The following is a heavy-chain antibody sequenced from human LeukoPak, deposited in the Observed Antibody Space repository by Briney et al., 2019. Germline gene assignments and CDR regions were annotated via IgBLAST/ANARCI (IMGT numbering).Heavy chain of an antibody. CDR1: GFTFDDYA. Sequence: GGSLRLSCAASGFTFDDYAMHWVRQAPGKGLEWVSLISGDGGSTYYADAVKGRFTIYRDNSKNSLYLQMNSLRTEDTALYYCAKVQLGYCSGGSCYPGYYFDYWGRGTLVAVSS. D-gene: IGHD2-15*01. V-gene: IGHV3-43*02. J-gene: IGHJ4*02. CDR2: ISGDGGST. CDR3: AKVQLGYCSGGSCYPGYYFDY.